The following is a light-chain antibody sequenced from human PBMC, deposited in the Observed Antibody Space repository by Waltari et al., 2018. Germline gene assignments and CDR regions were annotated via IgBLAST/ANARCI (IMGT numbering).Light chain of an antibody. CDR1: QSVSRY. CDR3: QNHERLPAT. CDR2: AAS. Sequence: EVVLTQSPGTLSLSPGERATLSCRARQSVSRYLAWYQQRPGQAPRLLIYAASTRATGVPDRFSGSGFGTDYSLTISRLVPEDFAVYYCQNHERLPATFGQGTKVEIK. J-gene: IGKJ1*01. V-gene: IGKV3-20*01.